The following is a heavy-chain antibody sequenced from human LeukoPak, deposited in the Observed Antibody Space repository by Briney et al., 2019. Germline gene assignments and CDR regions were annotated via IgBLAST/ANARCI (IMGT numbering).Heavy chain of an antibody. Sequence: GGSLRLSCAASGFTFSSYAMSWVRQAPGRGLEWVSAISRSGGSTYYADSVKGRFTISRDNSKNTLYLQMNSLRAEDTAVYYCASYYDILTGYYSRDAFNIWGQGTMVTVSS. CDR2: ISRSGGST. J-gene: IGHJ3*02. D-gene: IGHD3-9*01. V-gene: IGHV3-23*01. CDR3: ASYYDILTGYYSRDAFNI. CDR1: GFTFSSYA.